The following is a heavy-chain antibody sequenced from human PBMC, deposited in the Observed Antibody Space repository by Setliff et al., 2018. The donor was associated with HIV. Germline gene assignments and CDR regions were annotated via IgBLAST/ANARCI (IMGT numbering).Heavy chain of an antibody. Sequence: PSETLSLTCAVYGGSFSGAYYWSWIRQPAGKGLEWIGRIYTSGNTNYNPSLNGRVTMSIDRSKNQFSLKLNSVTAADTAVYYCARDGDWEFREWYFDLWGRGTLVTVPQ. CDR3: ARDGDWEFREWYFDL. CDR2: IYTSGNT. CDR1: GGSFSGAYY. J-gene: IGHJ2*01. V-gene: IGHV4-59*10. D-gene: IGHD3-10*01.